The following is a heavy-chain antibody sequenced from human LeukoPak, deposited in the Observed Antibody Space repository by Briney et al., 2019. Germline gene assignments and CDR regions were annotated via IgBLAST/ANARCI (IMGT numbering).Heavy chain of an antibody. D-gene: IGHD3-22*01. CDR3: AKGSTFYYDSSVYYFYIDV. J-gene: IGHJ6*03. CDR1: GFTYSNYA. CDR2: ISGSGVST. V-gene: IGHV3-23*01. Sequence: GSLRLSCAASGFTYSNYAMSWVRQAPGKGLEWVSFISGSGVSTYYADSVKGQFIISRDNSRNTLYLQMDSLRSEDTAVYYCAKGSTFYYDSSVYYFYIDVWGKGTTVTVSS.